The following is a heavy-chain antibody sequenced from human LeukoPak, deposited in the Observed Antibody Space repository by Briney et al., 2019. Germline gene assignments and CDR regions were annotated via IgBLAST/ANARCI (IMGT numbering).Heavy chain of an antibody. V-gene: IGHV3-74*01. Sequence: GGSLRLSCAASGFTFSTYWMHWVRQAPGKGLVWVSRINSDGSSTSYADSVKGRFTISRDNAKNSLYLQMNSLRAEDTAVYYCARDPYSYGYGAYYFDYWGQGTLVTVSS. CDR1: GFTFSTYW. J-gene: IGHJ4*02. D-gene: IGHD5-18*01. CDR3: ARDPYSYGYGAYYFDY. CDR2: INSDGSST.